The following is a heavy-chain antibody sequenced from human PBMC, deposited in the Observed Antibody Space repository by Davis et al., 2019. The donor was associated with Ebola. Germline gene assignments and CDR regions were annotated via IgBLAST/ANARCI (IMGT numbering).Heavy chain of an antibody. CDR1: GGSISSSSYY. D-gene: IGHD5-18*01. CDR3: ARGHSYGSMVYGMDV. V-gene: IGHV4-39*01. Sequence: SETLSLTCTVSGGSISSSSYYWGWIRQPPGKGLEWIGHIYSSGSTYYNPSLKSRVTISVDTSKNQFSLKLSSVTAADTAMYYCARGHSYGSMVYGMDVWGQGTTVTVSS. CDR2: IYSSGST. J-gene: IGHJ6*02.